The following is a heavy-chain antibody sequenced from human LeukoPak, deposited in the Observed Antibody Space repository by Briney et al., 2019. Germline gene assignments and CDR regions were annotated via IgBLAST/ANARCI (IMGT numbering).Heavy chain of an antibody. D-gene: IGHD4-17*01. J-gene: IGHJ4*02. Sequence: PSETLSLTCTVSGGSISSSSYYWGWIRQPPGKGLEWIGSIYYSGSTYYNPSLKSRVTISVDTSKNQFSLKLSSVTAADTAVYYCARRDYDYGYSFDYWGQGTLVTVSS. CDR1: GGSISSSSYY. CDR3: ARRDYDYGYSFDY. CDR2: IYYSGST. V-gene: IGHV4-39*07.